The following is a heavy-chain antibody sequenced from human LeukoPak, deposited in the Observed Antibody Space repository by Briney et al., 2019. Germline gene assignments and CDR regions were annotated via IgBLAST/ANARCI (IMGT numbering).Heavy chain of an antibody. CDR3: ARYYGDYGTLDYYYYGMDV. D-gene: IGHD4-17*01. Sequence: GASVKVSCKASGYTFTGYYMHWVRQAPGQGLEWMGRINPNSGGTNYAQKFQGRVTMTRDTSISTAYMELSRLRSDDTAVYYCARYYGDYGTLDYYYYGMDVWGQGTTVTVSS. CDR2: INPNSGGT. J-gene: IGHJ6*02. V-gene: IGHV1-2*06. CDR1: GYTFTGYY.